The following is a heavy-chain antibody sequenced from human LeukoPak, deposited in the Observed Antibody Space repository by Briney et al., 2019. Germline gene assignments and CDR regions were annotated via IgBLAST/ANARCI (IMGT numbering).Heavy chain of an antibody. V-gene: IGHV1-24*01. CDR1: GYTLTELS. D-gene: IGHD1-1*01. CDR2: FNPEDGKT. CDR3: ARDPLWLERADGGVVLTV. J-gene: IGHJ4*02. Sequence: GASVKVSCKVSGYTLTELSMHWVRQAPGRGLEWMGGFNPEDGKTIYKQNFQGRVTMTEDTSTDTAYMELSSLRSDDTAVYFCARDPLWLERADGGVVLTVWGQGTLVTVSS.